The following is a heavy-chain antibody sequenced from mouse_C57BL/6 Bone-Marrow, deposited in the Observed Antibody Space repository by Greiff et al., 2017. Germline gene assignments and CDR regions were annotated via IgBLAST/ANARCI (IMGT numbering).Heavy chain of an antibody. Sequence: QVQLKQPGAELVRPGSSVKLSCKASGYTFTSYWMHWVKQRPIQGLEWIGNIDPSDSETHYNQKFKDKATLTVDKSSSTAYMQISSLTSEDSAVYYCARGSTMVTYYAMDYWGQGTSVTVSS. V-gene: IGHV1-52*01. CDR1: GYTFTSYW. D-gene: IGHD2-2*01. J-gene: IGHJ4*01. CDR2: IDPSDSET. CDR3: ARGSTMVTYYAMDY.